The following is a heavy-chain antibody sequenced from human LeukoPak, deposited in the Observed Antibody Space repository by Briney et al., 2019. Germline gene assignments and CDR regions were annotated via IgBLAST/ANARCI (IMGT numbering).Heavy chain of an antibody. Sequence: PGGSLRLSCAASGFTFSSYWMHWVRQAPGKGLVWVSRINSDGSSTSYADSVKGRFTISRDNAKNTLYLQMNSLRAEDTAVYYCARAATERYYYGMDVWGQGTTVIVSS. V-gene: IGHV3-74*01. CDR3: ARAATERYYYGMDV. CDR1: GFTFSSYW. D-gene: IGHD6-25*01. J-gene: IGHJ6*02. CDR2: INSDGSST.